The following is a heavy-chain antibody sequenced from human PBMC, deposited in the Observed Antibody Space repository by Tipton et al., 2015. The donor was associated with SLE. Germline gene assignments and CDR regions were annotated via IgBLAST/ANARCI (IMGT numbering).Heavy chain of an antibody. J-gene: IGHJ3*02. CDR1: GGSISSGGYS. Sequence: TLSLTCAVSGGSISSGGYSWSWIRQPPGKGLEWIGYINHSGSTNYNPSLKSRVTISVDTSKNQFSLKLSSVTAADTAVYYCARAGGQQLVLDAFDIWGQGTMVTVSS. D-gene: IGHD6-13*01. CDR3: ARAGGQQLVLDAFDI. CDR2: INHSGST. V-gene: IGHV4-30-2*01.